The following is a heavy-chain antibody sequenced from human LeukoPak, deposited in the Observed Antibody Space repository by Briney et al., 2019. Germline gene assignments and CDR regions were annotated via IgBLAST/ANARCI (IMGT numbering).Heavy chain of an antibody. V-gene: IGHV3-30*03. J-gene: IGHJ4*02. CDR1: GFTFSDYG. CDR2: ISYDGSNK. CDR3: ARRYCSGGSCYLDY. D-gene: IGHD2-15*01. Sequence: GGSLRLSCAASGFTFSDYGMHWVRQAPGKGLEWVALISYDGSNKYYADSVKGRFTISRDNSKNTLYLQMNSLRAEDTAVYYCARRYCSGGSCYLDYWGQGTLVTVSS.